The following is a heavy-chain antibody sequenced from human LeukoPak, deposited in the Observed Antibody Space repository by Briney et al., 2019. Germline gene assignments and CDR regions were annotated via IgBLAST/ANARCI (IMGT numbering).Heavy chain of an antibody. CDR1: GFTFSKYW. CDR3: ATKQWLAPPPDS. CDR2: INTDGTVT. Sequence: PGGSLRLSCAASGFTFSKYWMLWVCQAPGKGLESASRINTDGTVTTYADSVKGRFTVSRDNADNTMFLQMNSVRDEDTAVYYCATKQWLAPPPDSWGQGTPVTVSS. J-gene: IGHJ4*02. V-gene: IGHV3-74*01. D-gene: IGHD6-19*01.